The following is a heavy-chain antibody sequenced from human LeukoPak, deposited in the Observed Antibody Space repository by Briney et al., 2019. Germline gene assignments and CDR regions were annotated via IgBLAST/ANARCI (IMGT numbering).Heavy chain of an antibody. D-gene: IGHD4-11*01. Sequence: GGSLRLSCAASGFTFNDYYMSWLRQAPGKGLEWVSYMSGSGGFTTFYADSVKGRFTISRDDAKNLLYLQMHNLRSEDTAVYFCARYTVYGNYYFDNWGQGILVTVSS. CDR1: GFTFNDYY. CDR3: ARYTVYGNYYFDN. CDR2: MSGSGGFTT. J-gene: IGHJ4*02. V-gene: IGHV3-11*01.